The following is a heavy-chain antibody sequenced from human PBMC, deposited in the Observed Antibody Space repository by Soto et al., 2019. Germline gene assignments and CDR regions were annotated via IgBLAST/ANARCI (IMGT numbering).Heavy chain of an antibody. CDR1: GFTFNNYA. Sequence: EVQLLESGGGLVQPGGSLRLYCAASGFTFNNYAMTWVRQAPGKGLEWVSAISGGGDTTSYADSVKGRFTVSRDGSKNTLYLQMSSLRAEDTALYYCAKGRGGSGSLTPRDDFWGQGTLVIVSS. J-gene: IGHJ4*02. CDR2: ISGGGDTT. V-gene: IGHV3-23*01. D-gene: IGHD3-10*01. CDR3: AKGRGGSGSLTPRDDF.